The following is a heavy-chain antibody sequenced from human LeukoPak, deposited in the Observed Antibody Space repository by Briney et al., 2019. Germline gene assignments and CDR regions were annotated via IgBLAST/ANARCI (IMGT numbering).Heavy chain of an antibody. CDR2: IIPIFGTA. J-gene: IGHJ5*02. CDR1: GGTFSSYA. D-gene: IGHD4-23*01. V-gene: IGHV1-69*05. CDR3: SRDYGGNSKLDT. Sequence: GASVKVSCKASGGTFSSYAISWVRQAPGQGLEWMGGIIPIFGTATYAQKFQGRVTMTRDMSTSTVYMELSSLRSEDTAVYYCSRDYGGNSKLDTWGQGTLVTVYS.